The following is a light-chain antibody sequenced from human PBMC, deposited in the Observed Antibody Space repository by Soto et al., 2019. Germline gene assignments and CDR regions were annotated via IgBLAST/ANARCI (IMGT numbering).Light chain of an antibody. Sequence: QSALTQPASVSGSPGQSITISCAGSNSDIGSYKYVSWFQQHPGNAPKLIISEVRDRPSGVSTRFSGSKSGNTASLIISGLQGDDEGDYYCCAYVSSNTLLFGGGTKVTVL. CDR1: NSDIGSYKY. V-gene: IGLV2-23*02. CDR3: CAYVSSNTLL. J-gene: IGLJ3*02. CDR2: EVR.